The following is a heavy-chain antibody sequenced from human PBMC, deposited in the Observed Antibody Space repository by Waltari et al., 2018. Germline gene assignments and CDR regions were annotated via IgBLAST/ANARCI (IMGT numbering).Heavy chain of an antibody. V-gene: IGHV4-39*07. CDR3: ARARYCSGGSCYFDY. CDR2: IYYSGTN. D-gene: IGHD2-15*01. J-gene: IGHJ4*02. Sequence: QLQLQESGPGLVKPSETLSLTCTVSGGSISSSSYYWGWIRQPPGKGLEWIGSIYYSGTNYYNPSLKSRVTISVDTSKNQFSLKLSSVTAADTAVYYCARARYCSGGSCYFDYWGQGTLVTVSS. CDR1: GGSISSSSYY.